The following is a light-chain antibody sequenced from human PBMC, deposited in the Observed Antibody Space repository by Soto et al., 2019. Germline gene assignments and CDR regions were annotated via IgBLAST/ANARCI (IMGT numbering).Light chain of an antibody. V-gene: IGKV3-15*01. CDR2: GAS. CDR3: HQYNNWPRT. J-gene: IGKJ1*01. Sequence: EVVLTQSPATLSVSPGETATLSCRASQSVSSNLAWYQQKPCQAPRLLMYGASTRATGIPARFSGSGSGTEFTLTISRLQSEDFAVYYCHQYNNWPRTFGQGTKVEIK. CDR1: QSVSSN.